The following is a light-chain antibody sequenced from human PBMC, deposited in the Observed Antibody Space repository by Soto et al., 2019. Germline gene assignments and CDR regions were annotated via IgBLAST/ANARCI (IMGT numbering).Light chain of an antibody. J-gene: IGKJ1*01. CDR2: DAS. CDR1: QSISSW. Sequence: DIERAQIPAVLAASKKNRVTITFRASQSISSWLAWYQQKPGKAPKLLIYDASSLESGVPSRFSGSGSGTEFTLTISSLQPDDFAPYYCQQYNSYWTLGQGTKVDIK. V-gene: IGKV1-5*01. CDR3: QQYNSYWT.